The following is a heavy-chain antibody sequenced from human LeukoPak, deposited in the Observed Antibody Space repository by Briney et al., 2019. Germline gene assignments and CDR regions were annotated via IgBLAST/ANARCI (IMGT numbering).Heavy chain of an antibody. CDR1: GFTFSSYW. CDR2: INSDGSST. V-gene: IGHV3-74*01. Sequence: PGGSLRLSCAAPGFTFSSYWMHWVRQAPGKGLVWVSRINSDGSSTSYADSVKGRFTISRDNAMNTLYLQMNSLRAEDTAVYYCAMVRGYYYHGLDVWGQGTTVTVSS. J-gene: IGHJ6*02. CDR3: AMVRGYYYHGLDV. D-gene: IGHD3-10*01.